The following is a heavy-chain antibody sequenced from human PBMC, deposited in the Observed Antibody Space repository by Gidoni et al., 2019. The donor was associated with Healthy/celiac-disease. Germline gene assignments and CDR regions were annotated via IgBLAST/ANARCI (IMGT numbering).Heavy chain of an antibody. Sequence: QVQLVESGGGVVQPGRSLRLHCAASGFTFSSFGMHWVRQAPGKGLEWVAVIRYDGSNKYYADSVKCRFTISRDNSKNTLYLQMNSLRAEDTAVDYCARELEMSHPKLWFVSYYYYGMDVWGQGTTVTVSS. CDR2: IRYDGSNK. CDR3: ARELEMSHPKLWFVSYYYYGMDV. CDR1: GFTFSSFG. J-gene: IGHJ6*02. V-gene: IGHV3-33*01. D-gene: IGHD3-10*01.